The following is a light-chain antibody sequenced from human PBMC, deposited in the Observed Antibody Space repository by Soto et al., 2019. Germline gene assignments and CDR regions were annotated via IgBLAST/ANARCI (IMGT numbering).Light chain of an antibody. J-gene: IGLJ2*01. V-gene: IGLV2-18*02. CDR3: SSYRSSSTFVV. CDR1: RSDVGDYNR. CDR2: EVS. Sequence: QSVLTQPPSVSGSPGQSVTLSCTGTRSDVGDYNRVSWYQQPPGTAPRLMIYEVSNRPSGVPDRFSGSKSGNTASLTISGLQAEDEADYYCSSYRSSSTFVVFGGGTQLTVL.